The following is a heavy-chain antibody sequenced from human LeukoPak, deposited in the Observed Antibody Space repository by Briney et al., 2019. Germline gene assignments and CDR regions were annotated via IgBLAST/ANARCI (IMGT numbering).Heavy chain of an antibody. J-gene: IGHJ4*02. CDR3: ARVWYYDILTGYSPPDY. V-gene: IGHV3-30-3*01. Sequence: GGSLRLSCAASGFTFSSYWMSWVRQAPGKGLEWVAVISYDGSNKYYADSVKGRFTISRDNSKNTLYLQMNSLRAEDTAVYYCARVWYYDILTGYSPPDYWGQGTLVTVSS. CDR1: GFTFSSYW. D-gene: IGHD3-9*01. CDR2: ISYDGSNK.